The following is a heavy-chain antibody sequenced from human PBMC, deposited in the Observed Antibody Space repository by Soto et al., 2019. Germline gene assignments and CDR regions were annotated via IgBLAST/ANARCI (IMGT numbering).Heavy chain of an antibody. Sequence: QVQLVQSGAEVKKPGASVKVSCKTSGYTFTRYDINWVRQATGQGLEWMGWMNPKSGYTGSAQRFQARITMTRDTSISTAYMELSSLRSEDTAMYYCARTDGDLDYWGQGTLVTVSS. D-gene: IGHD4-17*01. CDR2: MNPKSGYT. CDR3: ARTDGDLDY. V-gene: IGHV1-8*01. J-gene: IGHJ4*01. CDR1: GYTFTRYD.